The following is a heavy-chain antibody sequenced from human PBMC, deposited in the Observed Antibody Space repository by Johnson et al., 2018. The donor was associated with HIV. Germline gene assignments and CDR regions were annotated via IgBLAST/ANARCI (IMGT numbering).Heavy chain of an antibody. CDR3: ARGRAVAGTRAFDI. J-gene: IGHJ3*02. CDR1: GFTFSSYA. Sequence: MLLVESGGDVVQPGRSRRLSCAASGFTFSSYAMSWVRQAPGKGLEWVSAISGSGGRTYYADSVKGRFTISRDNSKSALVLQMNSLRVEDTAVYYCARGRAVAGTRAFDIWGQGTMVTVSS. D-gene: IGHD6-19*01. V-gene: IGHV3-23*04. CDR2: ISGSGGRT.